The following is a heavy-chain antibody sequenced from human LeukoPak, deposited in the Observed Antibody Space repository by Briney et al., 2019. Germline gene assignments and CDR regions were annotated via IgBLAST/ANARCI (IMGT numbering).Heavy chain of an antibody. CDR2: IIPIFGIA. J-gene: IGHJ6*02. Sequence: ASVKVSCKASGGTFSSYAISWVRQAPGQGLEWMGRIIPIFGIANYAQKFQGRVTITADKSTSTAYMELSSPRSEDTAVYYCARDMTVTTSSDYYYGMDVWGQGTTVTVSS. CDR1: GGTFSSYA. V-gene: IGHV1-69*04. D-gene: IGHD4-17*01. CDR3: ARDMTVTTSSDYYYGMDV.